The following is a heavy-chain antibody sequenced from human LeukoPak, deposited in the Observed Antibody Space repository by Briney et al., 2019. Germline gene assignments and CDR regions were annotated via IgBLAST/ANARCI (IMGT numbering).Heavy chain of an antibody. CDR3: AKIGRDGGNDY. Sequence: GGSLRLSCAASGFTFSSYGMHWVRQAPGQGLEWVAFIRYDGSTKNYAHSVKGRFTIPRASSKNTLYPQMTRLRAEDTAVYYCAKIGRDGGNDYWGQGTLVTVSS. D-gene: IGHD4-23*01. V-gene: IGHV3-30*02. CDR2: IRYDGSTK. J-gene: IGHJ4*02. CDR1: GFTFSSYG.